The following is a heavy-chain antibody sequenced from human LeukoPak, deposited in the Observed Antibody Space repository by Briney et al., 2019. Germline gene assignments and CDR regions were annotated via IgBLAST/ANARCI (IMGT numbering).Heavy chain of an antibody. D-gene: IGHD6-13*01. CDR2: IYYSGST. J-gene: IGHJ4*02. CDR1: RGSISSGDYY. V-gene: IGHV4-61*08. Sequence: SETLSLTCTVSRGSISSGDYYWSWIRHPPGKGLEWIGYIYYSGSTNYNPSLGSRVTISVDTSKNQFSLKPNSVTAADTAVYYCARGGSSSWYYLFYWGQGTLVTVSS. CDR3: ARGGSSSWYYLFY.